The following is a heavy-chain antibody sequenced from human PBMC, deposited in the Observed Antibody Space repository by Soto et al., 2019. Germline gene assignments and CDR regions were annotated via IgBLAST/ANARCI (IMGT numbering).Heavy chain of an antibody. J-gene: IGHJ5*02. CDR2: INHSGST. Sequence: SETLSLTCAVYGGSFSGYYWSWIRQPPWKGLEWIGEINHSGSTNYNPSLKSRVTISVDTSKNQFSLKLSSVTAADTAVYYCARGRLRTSIAARHGFDPWGQGTLVTVSS. V-gene: IGHV4-34*01. CDR1: GGSFSGYY. D-gene: IGHD6-6*01. CDR3: ARGRLRTSIAARHGFDP.